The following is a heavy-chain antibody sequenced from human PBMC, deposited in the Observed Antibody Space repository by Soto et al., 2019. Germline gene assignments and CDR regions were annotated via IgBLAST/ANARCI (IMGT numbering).Heavy chain of an antibody. D-gene: IGHD1-26*01. CDR1: GGSISSSSYY. CDR3: ARWYSGSYAHYYCGMDV. Sequence: SETLSLTCTVSGGSISSSSYYWGWIRQPPGKGLEWIGSIYYSGSTYYNPSLKSRVTISVDTSKNQFSLKLSSVTAADTAVYYCARWYSGSYAHYYCGMDVWGQGTTVTLSS. V-gene: IGHV4-39*01. CDR2: IYYSGST. J-gene: IGHJ6*02.